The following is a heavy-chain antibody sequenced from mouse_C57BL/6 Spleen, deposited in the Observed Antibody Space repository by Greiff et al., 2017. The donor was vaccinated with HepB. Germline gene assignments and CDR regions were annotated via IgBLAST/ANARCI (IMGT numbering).Heavy chain of an antibody. CDR2: IWRGGST. V-gene: IGHV2-5*01. Sequence: QVQLQQSGPGLVQPSQSLSITCTVSGFSLTSYGVHWVRQSPGKGLEWLGVIWRGGSTDYNAAFMSRLSITKDNSKSQVFFKMNSLQADDTAIYYCAKERNYGSSYYYAMDYWGQGTSVTVSS. D-gene: IGHD1-1*01. J-gene: IGHJ4*01. CDR1: GFSLTSYG. CDR3: AKERNYGSSYYYAMDY.